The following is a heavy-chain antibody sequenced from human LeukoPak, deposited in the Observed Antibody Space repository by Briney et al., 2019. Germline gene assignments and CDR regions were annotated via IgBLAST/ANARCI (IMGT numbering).Heavy chain of an antibody. J-gene: IGHJ4*02. CDR1: GGSISSYY. CDR3: ARGSGSYYPTDY. V-gene: IGHV4-59*01. Sequence: SETLSLTCTVSGGSISSYYWSWIRQPPGKGLEWIGYIYYSGSTNYNPSLKSRVTISVDTSKNQFSLKLSSVTAADTAMYYCARGSGSYYPTDYWGQGTLVTVSS. D-gene: IGHD3-10*01. CDR2: IYYSGST.